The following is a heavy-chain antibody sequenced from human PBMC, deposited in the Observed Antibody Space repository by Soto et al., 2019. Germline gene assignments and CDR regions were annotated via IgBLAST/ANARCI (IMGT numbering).Heavy chain of an antibody. CDR1: GFTFGIYG. V-gene: IGHV3-23*01. CDR3: AKDRRAGGNYGLYSDF. J-gene: IGHJ4*02. Sequence: GGSRRLSCSASGFTFGIYGMTWVRQAPGKGLEWVSFSSATGAGTYYADSVKGRFTISRDNSKNTLYLQMTSLRADDTAVYYCAKDRRAGGNYGLYSDFWGQGALVTVSS. CDR2: SSATGAGT. D-gene: IGHD1-7*01.